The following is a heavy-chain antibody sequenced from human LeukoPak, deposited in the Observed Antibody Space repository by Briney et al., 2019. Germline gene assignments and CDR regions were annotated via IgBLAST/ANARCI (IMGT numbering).Heavy chain of an antibody. J-gene: IGHJ3*02. CDR1: GGSFSSHY. V-gene: IGHV4-59*11. CDR2: ISYIEST. Sequence: SETLSLTCTVSGGSFSSHYWSWIRQPPGKGLEWIGYISYIESTNYNPYLKSRVTISVDTSKNQFSLKLSSVTAADTAVYYCARDPTTVTKGLDIWGQGTMVTVSS. CDR3: ARDPTTVTKGLDI. D-gene: IGHD4-17*01.